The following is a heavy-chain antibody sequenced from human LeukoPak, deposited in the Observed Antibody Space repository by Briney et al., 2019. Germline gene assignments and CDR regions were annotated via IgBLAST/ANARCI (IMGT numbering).Heavy chain of an antibody. CDR3: ARELDHGDI. D-gene: IGHD3/OR15-3a*01. Sequence: GGSLRLSCAASGFTVSSNYMTWVRQAPGKGLEWVAFIRYDGSNKYYADSVKGRFTISRDNSKNTLYLQMNSLRAEDTAVYYCARELDHGDIWGQGTMVTVSS. CDR2: IRYDGSNK. J-gene: IGHJ3*02. CDR1: GFTVSSNY. V-gene: IGHV3-30*02.